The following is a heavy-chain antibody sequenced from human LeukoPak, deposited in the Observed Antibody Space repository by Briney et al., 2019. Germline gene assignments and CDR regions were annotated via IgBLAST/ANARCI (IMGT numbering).Heavy chain of an antibody. CDR2: ISSSGSTI. CDR1: GFTFSSYG. J-gene: IGHJ6*03. V-gene: IGHV3-11*01. D-gene: IGHD3-9*01. Sequence: GGSLRLSCAASGFTFSSYGMSWIRQAPGKGLEWVSYISSSGSTIYYADSVKGRFTISRDNAKNSLYLQMNSLRAEDTAVYYCAKAHYDILTGYLDVWGKGTTVTISS. CDR3: AKAHYDILTGYLDV.